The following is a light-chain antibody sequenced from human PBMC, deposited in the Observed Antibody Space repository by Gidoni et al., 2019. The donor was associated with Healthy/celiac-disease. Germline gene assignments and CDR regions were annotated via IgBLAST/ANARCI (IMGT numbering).Light chain of an antibody. V-gene: IGKV3-15*01. CDR1: QSVSSN. J-gene: IGKJ2*01. Sequence: EIVMTQSPATLSVSPGERATLACRASQSVSSNLAWYQQKPGQAPRLLIYCASTRSPGIPARFSGSSSGTEFTLTISSLLPEDFAVSYCQQYNNWPPYTFGQGTKLEIK. CDR2: CAS. CDR3: QQYNNWPPYT.